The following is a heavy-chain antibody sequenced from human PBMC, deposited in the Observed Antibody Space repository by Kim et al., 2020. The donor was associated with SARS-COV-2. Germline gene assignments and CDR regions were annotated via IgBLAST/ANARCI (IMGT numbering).Heavy chain of an antibody. J-gene: IGHJ6*02. CDR3: ARGSAGITMIVVVRAYSYYGMDV. V-gene: IGHV4-34*01. CDR2: INHSGST. D-gene: IGHD3-22*01. CDR1: GGSFSGYY. Sequence: SETLSLTCAVYGGSFSGYYWSWIRQPPGKGLEWIGEINHSGSTNYNPSLKSRVTISVDTSKNQFSLKLSSVTAADTAVYYCARGSAGITMIVVVRAYSYYGMDVWGQGTTVTVSS.